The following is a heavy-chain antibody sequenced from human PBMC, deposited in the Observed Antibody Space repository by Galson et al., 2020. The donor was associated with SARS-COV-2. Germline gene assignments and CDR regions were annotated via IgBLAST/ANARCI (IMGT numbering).Heavy chain of an antibody. V-gene: IGHV3-9*01. CDR2: ISWNSDSI. D-gene: IGHD2-2*01. Sequence: TGGSLRLSCAASGFTFDDYAMFWVRQTPGKGLEWVSGISWNSDSIDYADSVKGRFTISRDNAKNSLYLEMKSLRIEDSALYYCTRRGSAAIQGNFDYWGQGTLVTVSS. J-gene: IGHJ4*02. CDR1: GFTFDDYA. CDR3: TRRGSAAIQGNFDY.